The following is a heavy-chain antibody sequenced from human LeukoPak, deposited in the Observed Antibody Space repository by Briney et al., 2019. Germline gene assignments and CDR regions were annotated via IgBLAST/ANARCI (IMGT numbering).Heavy chain of an antibody. CDR3: ARGAHYHDSSEGSDY. CDR2: INPNSGGT. D-gene: IGHD3-22*01. V-gene: IGHV1-2*02. Sequence: GASVKVSCKASGYTFTGYYMHWVRQAPGQGLEWLGWINPNSGGTNYAQEFQGRVTMTRDKSISTVYMELSRLRSDDTAVYYCARGAHYHDSSEGSDYWGQGTLVTVSS. CDR1: GYTFTGYY. J-gene: IGHJ4*02.